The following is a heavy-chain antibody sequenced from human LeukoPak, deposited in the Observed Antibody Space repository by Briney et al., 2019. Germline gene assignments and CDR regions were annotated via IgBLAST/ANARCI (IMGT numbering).Heavy chain of an antibody. CDR2: PSGGST. J-gene: IGHJ6*02. CDR3: ARERIAARPGYYYGMDV. V-gene: IGHV1-46*01. Sequence: PSGGSTSYAQKFQGRVTMTRDTSTSTVYVELSSLRSEDTAVYYCARERIAARPGYYYGMDVWGQGTTVTVSS. D-gene: IGHD6-6*01.